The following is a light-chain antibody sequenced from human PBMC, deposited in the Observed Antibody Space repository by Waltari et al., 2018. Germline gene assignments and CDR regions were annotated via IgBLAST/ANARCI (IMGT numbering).Light chain of an antibody. V-gene: IGLV1-47*01. Sequence: QPVLTQPPSASGTPGQGITLSCYGGGSHVGNNYVHWFQHLPGKAPKPIISRNKKRPSGVPDRFSGSKSGSSASLAISGLRSEDEADYFCAAWEDSLSGWLFGGGTKVTVL. CDR3: AAWEDSLSGWL. CDR2: RNK. J-gene: IGLJ3*02. CDR1: GSHVGNNY.